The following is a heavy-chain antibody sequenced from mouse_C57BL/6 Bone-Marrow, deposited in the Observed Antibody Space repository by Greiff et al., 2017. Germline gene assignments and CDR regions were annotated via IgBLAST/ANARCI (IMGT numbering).Heavy chain of an antibody. CDR3: ARYGNFAWFAY. Sequence: QVQLQQPGAELVKPGASVKLSCKASGYTFTSYWMHWVKQRPGQGLEWIGMIHPNSGSTNYNEKFKNKATLTVDKSSSTAYMQLSSLTSEDSAVYYCARYGNFAWFAYWGQGTLVTVSA. D-gene: IGHD2-1*01. CDR2: IHPNSGST. CDR1: GYTFTSYW. V-gene: IGHV1-64*01. J-gene: IGHJ3*01.